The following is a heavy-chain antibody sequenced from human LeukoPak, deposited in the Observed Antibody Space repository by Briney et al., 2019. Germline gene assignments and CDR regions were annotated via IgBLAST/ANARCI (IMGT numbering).Heavy chain of an antibody. CDR1: GDSVSSNSAA. J-gene: IGHJ4*02. V-gene: IGHV6-1*01. Sequence: SQTLSLTCAISGDSVSSNSAAWTWIRQSPSRGLEWLGRTYYRSKWYNDYAVSVKSRITINPDTSKNQFSLLLNSVTPEDTAVYYCARGFRGYYYLGGRYYWGQGTLVTVSS. CDR3: ARGFRGYYYLGGRYY. CDR2: TYYRSKWYN. D-gene: IGHD3-22*01.